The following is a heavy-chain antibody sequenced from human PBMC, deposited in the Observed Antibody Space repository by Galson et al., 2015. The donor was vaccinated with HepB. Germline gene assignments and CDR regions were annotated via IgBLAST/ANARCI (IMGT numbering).Heavy chain of an antibody. Sequence: SLRLSCAASGFTLSTFDMHWVRQAPGKGLEWMAVLWDDGSTNSRSDSVKGRLTISRDTSKNTVFLQMNSLRAEDTAVYYCARDAPGDQAGFDLWGRGTLVAVSS. V-gene: IGHV3-33*01. CDR3: ARDAPGDQAGFDL. D-gene: IGHD2-2*01. J-gene: IGHJ2*01. CDR2: LWDDGSTN. CDR1: GFTLSTFD.